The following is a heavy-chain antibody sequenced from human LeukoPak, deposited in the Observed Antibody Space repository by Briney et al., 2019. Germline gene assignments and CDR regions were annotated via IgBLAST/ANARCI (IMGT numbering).Heavy chain of an antibody. D-gene: IGHD3-22*01. Sequence: GASVKVSCKASGYTFTSYAMHWVRQAPGQRLEWMGWINAGNGNTKYSQKFQGRVTITGDTSASTAYMKLSSLRSEDTAVYYCARDGALYYDNSGYLFDYWGQGTLVTVSS. CDR3: ARDGALYYDNSGYLFDY. CDR1: GYTFTSYA. CDR2: INAGNGNT. V-gene: IGHV1-3*01. J-gene: IGHJ4*02.